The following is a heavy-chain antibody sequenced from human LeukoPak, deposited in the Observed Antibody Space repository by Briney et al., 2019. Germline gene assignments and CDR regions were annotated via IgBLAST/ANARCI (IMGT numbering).Heavy chain of an antibody. D-gene: IGHD3-3*01. CDR3: AKDHYWSIDY. CDR2: IKGDGIST. V-gene: IGHV3-74*01. CDR1: GFYFSSNW. Sequence: PGGSLRLSCAASGFYFSSNWMHWVRHAPGQGLVWVSRIKGDGISTNYADSVKGRFTISRGIAKNTLYLQMNSLRAEDTGVYYCAKDHYWSIDYWGRGTQVTVSS. J-gene: IGHJ4*02.